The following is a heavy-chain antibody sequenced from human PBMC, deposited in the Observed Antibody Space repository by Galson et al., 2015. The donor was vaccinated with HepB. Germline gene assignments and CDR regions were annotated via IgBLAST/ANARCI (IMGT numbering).Heavy chain of an antibody. Sequence: QSGAEVKKPGESLRISCKGSGYSFTSYWISWVRQMPGKGLEWMGRIDPSDSYTNYSPSFQGHVTISADKSISTAYLQWSSLKASVTAMYYCARQTRGLAAAGNLYGMDVWGQGTTVTVSS. D-gene: IGHD6-13*01. J-gene: IGHJ6*02. CDR2: IDPSDSYT. CDR3: ARQTRGLAAAGNLYGMDV. CDR1: GYSFTSYW. V-gene: IGHV5-10-1*01.